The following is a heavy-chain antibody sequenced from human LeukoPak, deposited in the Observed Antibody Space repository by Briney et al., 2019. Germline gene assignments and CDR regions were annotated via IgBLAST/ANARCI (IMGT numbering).Heavy chain of an antibody. D-gene: IGHD3-16*01. J-gene: IGHJ4*02. CDR2: ISGRGGKT. CDR3: AKDLGYDYVWGESNLYDY. CDR1: GFTFSSFG. V-gene: IGHV3-23*01. Sequence: GGSLRLSCEASGFTFSSFGMSWVRQAPGKGLEWVSVISGRGGKTDYADSVKGRFTISRDNSKNTLYLQMNSLRVEDTAVYYCAKDLGYDYVWGESNLYDYWGQGILVTVSS.